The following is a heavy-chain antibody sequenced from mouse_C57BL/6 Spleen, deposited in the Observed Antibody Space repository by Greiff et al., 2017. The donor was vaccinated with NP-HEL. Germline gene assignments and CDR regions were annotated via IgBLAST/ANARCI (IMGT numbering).Heavy chain of an antibody. Sequence: QVQLKQSGAELVRPGASVTLSCKASGYTFTDYEMHWVKQTPVHGLEWIGAIDPETGGTAYNQKFKGKAILTADKSSSTAYMELRSLTSEDSAVYYCTRGLLRYYYAMDYWGQGTSVTVSS. D-gene: IGHD1-1*01. J-gene: IGHJ4*01. CDR1: GYTFTDYE. CDR2: IDPETGGT. V-gene: IGHV1-15*01. CDR3: TRGLLRYYYAMDY.